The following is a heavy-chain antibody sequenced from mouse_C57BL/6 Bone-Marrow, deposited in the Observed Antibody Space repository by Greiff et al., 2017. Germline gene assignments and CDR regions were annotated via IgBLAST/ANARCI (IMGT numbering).Heavy chain of an antibody. CDR1: GFNIKDDY. V-gene: IGHV14-4*01. D-gene: IGHD2-3*01. J-gene: IGHJ3*01. CDR2: IDPENGDT. Sequence: VQLKQSGAELVRPGASVKLSCTASGFNIKDDYMHWVKQRPEQGLEWIGWIDPENGDTEYASKFQGKATITAATSSNTAYLQLSSLTSEHSAVYYCTIPRCDGYYTFAYWGQGTLVTVSA. CDR3: TIPRCDGYYTFAY.